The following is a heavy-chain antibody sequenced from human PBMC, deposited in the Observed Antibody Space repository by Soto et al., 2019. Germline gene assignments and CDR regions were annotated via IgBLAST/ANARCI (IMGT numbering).Heavy chain of an antibody. J-gene: IGHJ4*02. CDR2: ISHRSATT. Sequence: PRRSLRLSCAASGFTFSIYAISWVRQAPGKGLEWVSTISHRSATTYYADSVKGRFTVSRDNSKNTLYLQMNSLRAEDTAVYYRGRQIVELILYFDHWGEGSLGTGSS. CDR1: GFTFSIYA. V-gene: IGHV3-23*01. D-gene: IGHD3-22*01. CDR3: GRQIVELILYFDH.